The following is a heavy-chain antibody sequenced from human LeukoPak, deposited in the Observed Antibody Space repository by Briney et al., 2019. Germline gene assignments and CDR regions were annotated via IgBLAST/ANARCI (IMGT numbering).Heavy chain of an antibody. CDR1: DDSFSSHY. J-gene: IGHJ3*02. Sequence: SETLSLTCAVSDDSFSSHYWTWIRQPPGKGLEWIGYISNIGSTNYNPSLKSRVTISIDTSKNQSSLKLSSVTAADTAVYYCARDLVTVTKGFDIWGQGTMVSVSS. D-gene: IGHD4-17*01. CDR3: ARDLVTVTKGFDI. CDR2: ISNIGST. V-gene: IGHV4-59*11.